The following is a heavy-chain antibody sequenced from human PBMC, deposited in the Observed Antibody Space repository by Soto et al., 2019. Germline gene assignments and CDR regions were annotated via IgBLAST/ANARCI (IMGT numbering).Heavy chain of an antibody. D-gene: IGHD3-16*02. CDR3: TRSAISPYGGLIGPFDY. J-gene: IGHJ4*02. Sequence: SVKVSCKTSGFTFSSSAVHWVRQARGHRLQWIGWIDVGSANANYAQMLQERVTISRDMSTSTAYMELSSLTSEDTAMYYCTRSAISPYGGLIGPFDYWGQGNLVTVSS. V-gene: IGHV1-58*01. CDR1: GFTFSSSA. CDR2: IDVGSANA.